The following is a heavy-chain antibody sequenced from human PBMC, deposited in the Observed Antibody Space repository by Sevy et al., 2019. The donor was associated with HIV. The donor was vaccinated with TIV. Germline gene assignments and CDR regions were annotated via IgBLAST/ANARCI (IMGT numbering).Heavy chain of an antibody. V-gene: IGHV3-11*01. CDR3: ARDHVKEGDLGDYYYYAMDV. Sequence: GGSLRLSCAASGFILSDYYMSWVRQAPGKGLEWVSYISGSGDDTIYYADSVKGRFTISRDNTKNSLYLQMNSLRAEDTAVYYSARDHVKEGDLGDYYYYAMDVWGQGTTVTVSS. D-gene: IGHD2-21*02. CDR1: GFILSDYY. CDR2: ISGSGDDTI. J-gene: IGHJ6*02.